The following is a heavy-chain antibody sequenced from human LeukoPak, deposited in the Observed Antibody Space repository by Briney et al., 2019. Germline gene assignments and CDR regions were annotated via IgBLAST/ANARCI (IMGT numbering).Heavy chain of an antibody. J-gene: IGHJ5*02. Sequence: SVKVSCKASGGTFSSYAISWVRQAPGQVLAWMGRIIPILGIANYAQKFQGRVTITADKSTSTAYMELSSLRSEDTAVYYCARASYDYVWGSYRLNWFDPWGQGTLVTVSS. CDR3: ARASYDYVWGSYRLNWFDP. CDR2: IIPILGIA. CDR1: GGTFSSYA. D-gene: IGHD3-16*02. V-gene: IGHV1-69*04.